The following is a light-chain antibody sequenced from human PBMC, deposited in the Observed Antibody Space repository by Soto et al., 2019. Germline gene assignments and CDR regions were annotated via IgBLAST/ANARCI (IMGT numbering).Light chain of an antibody. CDR1: SSDVGGYNY. V-gene: IGLV2-14*01. CDR2: DVS. Sequence: QSVLTQPASVSGAPGQSITISCTGPSSDVGGYNYVSWYQQHPGKAPKLMIYDVSNRPSGVSNRFSGSKSGNTASLTISGLQAEDEADYYCSSYTSSSTLGVFGTGTKVTVL. J-gene: IGLJ1*01. CDR3: SSYTSSSTLGV.